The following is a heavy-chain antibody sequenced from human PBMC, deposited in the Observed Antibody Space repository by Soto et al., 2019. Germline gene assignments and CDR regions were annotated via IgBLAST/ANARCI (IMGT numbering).Heavy chain of an antibody. D-gene: IGHD5-12*01. J-gene: IGHJ4*02. V-gene: IGHV2-5*02. CDR2: IYWDDDK. CDR3: AHTRRGYSGPDYFY. Sequence: QITLKESGPTLVKPTQTLTLTCTFSGLSVSTNEVGVGWIRQPPGKALEWLALIYWDDDKRYSTSLKSRLTITKGTSKNQVVLTMTNVDPVDTATYYCAHTRRGYSGPDYFYWGQGTLVTVSS. CDR1: GLSVSTNEVG.